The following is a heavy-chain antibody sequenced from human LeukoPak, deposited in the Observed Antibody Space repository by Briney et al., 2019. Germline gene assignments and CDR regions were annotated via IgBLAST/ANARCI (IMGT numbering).Heavy chain of an antibody. Sequence: GASLRLSCAASGLTFSNFCMSGVRQAPQKGLLWVSHISSDVRTITYADSVRGRFTISRDNTKNTLYLQMNSMRAADTAVYYCARGVGGSSGWQGFDNWGQGTLVTVSS. CDR2: ISSDVRTI. J-gene: IGHJ4*02. D-gene: IGHD6-19*01. CDR1: GLTFSNFC. CDR3: ARGVGGSSGWQGFDN. V-gene: IGHV3-74*01.